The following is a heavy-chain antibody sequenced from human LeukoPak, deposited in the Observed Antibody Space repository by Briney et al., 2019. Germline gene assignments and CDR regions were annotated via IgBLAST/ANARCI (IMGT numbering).Heavy chain of an antibody. V-gene: IGHV4-59*08. CDR2: ISYSGST. J-gene: IGHJ4*02. D-gene: IGHD6-13*01. CDR3: ARLSSGWSQDY. CDR1: GGSISSYY. Sequence: SETLSLTCTVSGGSISSYYWSWIRQPPGKGLEWIGYISYSGSTNSNPSLKSRVTISLDTSKNQFSLKLSSVTAADTAVYYCARLSSGWSQDYWGQGTLVTVSS.